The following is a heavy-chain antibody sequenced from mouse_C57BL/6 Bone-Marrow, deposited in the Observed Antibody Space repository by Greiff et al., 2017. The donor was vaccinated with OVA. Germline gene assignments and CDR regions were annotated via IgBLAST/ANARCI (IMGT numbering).Heavy chain of an antibody. D-gene: IGHD1-1*01. V-gene: IGHV8-8*01. J-gene: IGHJ4*01. CDR3: ARISGSSSPYAMDY. Sequence: QVQLKESGPGILQPSQTLSLTCSFSGFSLSTFGMGVGWIRPPSGKGLEWLAHIWWDDAKYYNPALKSRLTISKDTSKNQVFLKIANVDTADTATDYCARISGSSSPYAMDYWGQGTSVTVSS. CDR1: GFSLSTFGMG. CDR2: IWWDDAK.